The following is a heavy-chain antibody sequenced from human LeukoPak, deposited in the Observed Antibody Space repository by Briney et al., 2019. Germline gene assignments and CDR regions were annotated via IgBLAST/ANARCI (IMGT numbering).Heavy chain of an antibody. V-gene: IGHV3-30*04. J-gene: IGHJ5*02. CDR2: ISYDGSNK. Sequence: GGSLRLSCAASGFTFSSYAMHWVRQAPGKGLEWVAVISYDGSNKYYADSVKGRFTISRDNSKNTLYLQMNSLRAEDTAVCYCASLEGSKKDFDPWGQGTLVTVSS. CDR3: ASLEGSKKDFDP. CDR1: GFTFSSYA.